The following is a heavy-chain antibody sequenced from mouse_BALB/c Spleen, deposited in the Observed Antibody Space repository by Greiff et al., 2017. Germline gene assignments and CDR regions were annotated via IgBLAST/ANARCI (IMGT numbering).Heavy chain of an antibody. Sequence: EVLLVESGGGLVQPGGSLKLSCAASGFTFSSYGMSWVRQTPDKRLELVATINSNGGTTYYPDSVKGRFTISRDNAKNTLYLQMRSLKSEETAMYYSASAYDCDGRVLFAYGGKETLVTVSA. CDR3: ASAYDCDGRVLFAY. D-gene: IGHD2-4*01. V-gene: IGHV5-6-3*01. CDR2: INSNGGTT. CDR1: GFTFSSYG. J-gene: IGHJ3*01.